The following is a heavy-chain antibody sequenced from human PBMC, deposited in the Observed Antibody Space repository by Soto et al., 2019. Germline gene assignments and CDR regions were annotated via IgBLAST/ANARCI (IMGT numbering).Heavy chain of an antibody. CDR3: ARDQSSHDLVWCFDP. J-gene: IGHJ5*02. CDR2: LFPGCVNI. D-gene: IGHD3-16*01. CDR1: GYRFTSHY. Sequence: GASVKVSCKATGYRFTSHYIHWVRQDPVLGLEWIRTLFPGCVNIAYAQKFQGRVTMTKDTSTSTIYMELNSLTSEDTAVYFCARDQSSHDLVWCFDPWGQGTLVTVSS. V-gene: IGHV1-46*03.